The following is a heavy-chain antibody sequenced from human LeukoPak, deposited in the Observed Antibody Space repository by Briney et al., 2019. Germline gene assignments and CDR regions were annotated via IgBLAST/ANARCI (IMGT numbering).Heavy chain of an antibody. CDR1: GYTFTRYG. CDR3: AREGGIVATTAFDY. CDR2: ISAYNGNT. V-gene: IGHV1-18*01. D-gene: IGHD5-12*01. Sequence: GASVKVSCTASGYTFTRYGISWVRQAPGQGLEWMGWISAYNGNTNYAQKLRGRITVTTDTSTSTAYMELRSLRSDDTAVYYCAREGGIVATTAFDYWGQGTLVTVSS. J-gene: IGHJ4*02.